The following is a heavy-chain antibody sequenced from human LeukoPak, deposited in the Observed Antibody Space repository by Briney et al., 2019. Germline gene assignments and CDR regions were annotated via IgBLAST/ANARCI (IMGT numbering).Heavy chain of an antibody. CDR2: IIPSPGTP. Sequence: SVKVSCKASGDTFSNYAISWVRQAPGQGLEWVGRIIPSPGTPNYAQKFQGRVTITADRSTTTAYMELSSLRFEDTAVYYCARAGSSRFSVPYYFNYWGQGTPVTVSS. D-gene: IGHD6-13*01. V-gene: IGHV1-69*04. J-gene: IGHJ4*02. CDR3: ARAGSSRFSVPYYFNY. CDR1: GDTFSNYA.